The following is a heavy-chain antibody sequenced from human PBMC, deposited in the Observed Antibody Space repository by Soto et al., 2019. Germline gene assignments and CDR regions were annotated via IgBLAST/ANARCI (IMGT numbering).Heavy chain of an antibody. J-gene: IGHJ6*03. V-gene: IGHV4-34*01. CDR2: INHLGSI. D-gene: IGHD2-21*01. CDR1: GGSLTDYF. CDR3: ARGGISHWAYFYYMDV. Sequence: SETLSLTCVVSGGSLTDYFWSWIRQPPGMALEWIGEINHLGSINYNPSLKSRVTMSVDTSKNQFSLTLNSVTAADTATYYCARGGISHWAYFYYMDVWDRGTTVTVSS.